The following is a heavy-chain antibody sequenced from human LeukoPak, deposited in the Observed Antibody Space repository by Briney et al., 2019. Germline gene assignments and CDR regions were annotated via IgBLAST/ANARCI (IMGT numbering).Heavy chain of an antibody. CDR2: INPNSGGT. J-gene: IGHJ3*02. Sequence: GASVKVSCKASGYTFIGYYMHWVRQAPGQGLEWMGWINPNSGGTNYAQTFQGRVNMTRDTSISTAYMELRRLRSDDTAVYYCARVQRWFGEEALDIWGQGTMVTVSS. D-gene: IGHD3-10*01. V-gene: IGHV1-2*02. CDR1: GYTFIGYY. CDR3: ARVQRWFGEEALDI.